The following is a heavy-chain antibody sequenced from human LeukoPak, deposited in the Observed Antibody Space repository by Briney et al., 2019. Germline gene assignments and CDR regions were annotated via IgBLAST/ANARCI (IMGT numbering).Heavy chain of an antibody. Sequence: ASVKVSCTASGYTFTGYYVHWVRQAPGQGLEWMGWINPNSGGTNYAQKFQGRVTMTRDTSISTAYMELSRLRSDDTAVYYCARGRYYYDSSGYYLRTGYFDYWGQGTLVTVSS. CDR3: ARGRYYYDSSGYYLRTGYFDY. CDR1: GYTFTGYY. V-gene: IGHV1-2*02. D-gene: IGHD3-22*01. J-gene: IGHJ4*02. CDR2: INPNSGGT.